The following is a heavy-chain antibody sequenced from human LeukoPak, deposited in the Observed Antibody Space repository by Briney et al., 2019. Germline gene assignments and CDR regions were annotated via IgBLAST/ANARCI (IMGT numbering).Heavy chain of an antibody. CDR3: AREGVGATIFDF. J-gene: IGHJ4*02. V-gene: IGHV3-7*01. CDR1: GFTFSSYW. Sequence: GGSLRHSCAASGFTFSSYWMSWVRPAPGKGLEWVANIKQDGSEKYYVDSVKGRFTISRDNAKNSMYLQMNSLRAEDTAVYYCAREGVGATIFDFWGQGTVVTVSS. D-gene: IGHD1-26*01. CDR2: IKQDGSEK.